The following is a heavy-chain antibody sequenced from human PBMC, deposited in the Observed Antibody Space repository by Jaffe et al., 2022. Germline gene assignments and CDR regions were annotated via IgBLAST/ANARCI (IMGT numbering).Heavy chain of an antibody. CDR1: GGSFSGYY. J-gene: IGHJ5*02. D-gene: IGHD2-21*02. CDR2: INHSGST. CDR3: ARTARVVTALPQKNWFDP. Sequence: QVQLQQWGAGLLKPSETLSLTCAVYGGSFSGYYWSWIRQPPGKGLEWIGEINHSGSTNYNPSLKSRVTISVDTSKNQFSLKLSSVTAADTAVYYCARTARVVTALPQKNWFDPWGQGTLVTVSS. V-gene: IGHV4-34*01.